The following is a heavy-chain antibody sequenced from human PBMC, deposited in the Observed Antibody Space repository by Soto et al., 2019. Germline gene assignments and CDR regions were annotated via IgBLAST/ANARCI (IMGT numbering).Heavy chain of an antibody. J-gene: IGHJ4*02. CDR1: GGSISSGGYY. D-gene: IGHD6-6*01. V-gene: IGHV4-31*03. CDR3: AREGGRSSSPFDY. Sequence: QVQLQESGPGLVKPSQTLSLTCTVSGGSISSGGYYWSWIRQHPGKGLEWIGYIYYSGSTYYNPSLKSRVTISVETSKNQFSLKLSSVTAADTVVYYCAREGGRSSSPFDYWGQGTLVTVSS. CDR2: IYYSGST.